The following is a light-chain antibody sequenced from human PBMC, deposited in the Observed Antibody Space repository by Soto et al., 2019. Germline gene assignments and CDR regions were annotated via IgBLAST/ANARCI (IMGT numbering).Light chain of an antibody. V-gene: IGLV2-8*01. CDR3: SSYAGSNRV. CDR2: EVS. Sequence: QSVLTQPPSASGSPGQSVTISCTGTSSDVGGYNYVSWYQQHPGKAPKVMIYEVSKRPSGVPDRFSGSKSGNTASLTVSGLQAEDEADYYCSSYAGSNRVFGGGTKRTVL. J-gene: IGLJ3*02. CDR1: SSDVGGYNY.